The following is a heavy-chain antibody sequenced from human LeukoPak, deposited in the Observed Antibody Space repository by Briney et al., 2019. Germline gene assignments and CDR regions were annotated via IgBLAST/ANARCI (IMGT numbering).Heavy chain of an antibody. V-gene: IGHV4-61*01. CDR3: ARGYYDILTGYPQCNWFDP. CDR1: GGSVSSGSYY. D-gene: IGHD3-9*01. J-gene: IGHJ5*02. CDR2: IYYSGST. Sequence: SQTLSLTCTVSGGSVSSGSYYWSWIRQPPGKGLEWIGYIYYSGSTNYNPSLKSRVTISVDTSKNQFSLKLSSVTAADTAVYYCARGYYDILTGYPQCNWFDPWGQGTLVTVSS.